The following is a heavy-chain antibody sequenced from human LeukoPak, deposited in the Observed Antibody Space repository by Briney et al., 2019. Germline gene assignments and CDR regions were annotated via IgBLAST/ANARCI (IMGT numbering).Heavy chain of an antibody. CDR2: IIPIFGTA. CDR3: AGWLQSTQEDY. J-gene: IGHJ4*02. D-gene: IGHD5-24*01. CDR1: GYTYTSYG. V-gene: IGHV1-69*13. Sequence: SVKVSCKASGYTYTSYGINWVRQAPGQGLEWMGGIIPIFGTANYAQKFQGRVTITADESTSTAYMELSSLRSEDTAVYYCAGWLQSTQEDYWGQGTLVTVSS.